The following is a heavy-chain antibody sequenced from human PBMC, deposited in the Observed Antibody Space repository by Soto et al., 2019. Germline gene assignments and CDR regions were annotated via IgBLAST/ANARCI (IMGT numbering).Heavy chain of an antibody. CDR2: INPSGGST. J-gene: IGHJ6*01. V-gene: IGHV1-46*01. CDR3: ARAQQLVPGLGEYYGMDV. Sequence: ASVKVSCKASGYTFTSYYMHWVRQAPGQGLEWMGIINPSGGSTSYAQKFQGRVTMTRDTSTSTVYMELSSLRSEDTAVYYCARAQQLVPGLGEYYGMDVWGQGTRITVSS. D-gene: IGHD6-13*01. CDR1: GYTFTSYY.